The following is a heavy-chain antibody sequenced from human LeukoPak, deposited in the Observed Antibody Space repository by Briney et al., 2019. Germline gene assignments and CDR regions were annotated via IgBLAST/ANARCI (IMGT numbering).Heavy chain of an antibody. J-gene: IGHJ2*01. Sequence: SETLSLTCTVSGGSISSYYWSWIRQPPGKGLEWLGYIYYSGSSNYNPSLKSRVTISVDTSKNQFSLKVSSVTAADTAVYYCARQGRHIAAAGHWYFDLWGRGTLVTVSS. V-gene: IGHV4-59*08. CDR1: GGSISSYY. CDR3: ARQGRHIAAAGHWYFDL. CDR2: IYYSGSS. D-gene: IGHD6-13*01.